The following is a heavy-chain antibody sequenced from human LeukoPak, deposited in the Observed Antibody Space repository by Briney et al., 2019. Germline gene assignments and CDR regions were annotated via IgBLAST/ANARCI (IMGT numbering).Heavy chain of an antibody. CDR3: ARSFSGNYYHYSYH. CDR2: IRYDGSNK. D-gene: IGHD1-26*01. Sequence: GGSLRLSCAASGFTFSSYGMHWVRQAPGKGLEWVAFIRYDGSNKYYADSVKGRFTISRDNSKNTLYLQMNSLRAEDTALYYCARSFSGNYYHYSYHWGQGTLVTVSS. J-gene: IGHJ1*01. V-gene: IGHV3-30*02. CDR1: GFTFSSYG.